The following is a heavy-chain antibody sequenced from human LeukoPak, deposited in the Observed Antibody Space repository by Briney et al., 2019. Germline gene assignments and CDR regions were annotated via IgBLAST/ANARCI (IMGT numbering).Heavy chain of an antibody. V-gene: IGHV3-33*01. Sequence: PGGSLRLSCAASGFTFSSYGMHWVRQAPGKGLEWVAVIWYDRSNKYYADSVKGRFTISRDNSKNTLYLQMNSLRAEDTAVYYCARDVAIAAAGLFDYWGQGTLVTVSS. J-gene: IGHJ4*02. CDR1: GFTFSSYG. CDR3: ARDVAIAAAGLFDY. D-gene: IGHD6-13*01. CDR2: IWYDRSNK.